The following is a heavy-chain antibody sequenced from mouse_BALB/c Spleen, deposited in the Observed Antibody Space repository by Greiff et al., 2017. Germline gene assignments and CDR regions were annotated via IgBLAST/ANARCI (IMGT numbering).Heavy chain of an antibody. Sequence: DVQLVESGGGLVQPGGSRKLSCAASGFTFSSFGMHWVRQAPEKGLEWVAYISSGSSTIYYADTVKGRFTISRDNPKNTLFLQMTSLRSEDTAMYYCARNYFDYWGQGTTLTVSS. CDR2: ISSGSSTI. CDR3: ARNYFDY. V-gene: IGHV5-17*02. CDR1: GFTFSSFG. J-gene: IGHJ2*01.